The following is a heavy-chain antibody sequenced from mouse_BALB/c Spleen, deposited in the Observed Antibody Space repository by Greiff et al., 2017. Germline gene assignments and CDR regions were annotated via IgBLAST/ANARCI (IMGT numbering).Heavy chain of an antibody. CDR3: TRGGNPTFDY. D-gene: IGHD2-1*01. J-gene: IGHJ2*01. CDR1: GYTFTSYW. CDR2: IYPGSGST. Sequence: LQQPGSELVRPGASVKLSCKASGYTFTSYWMHWVKQRHGQGLEWIGNIYPGSGSTNYDEKFKSKGTLTVDTSSSTAYMHLSSLTSEDSAVYYCTRGGNPTFDYWGQGTTLTVSS. V-gene: IGHV1S22*01.